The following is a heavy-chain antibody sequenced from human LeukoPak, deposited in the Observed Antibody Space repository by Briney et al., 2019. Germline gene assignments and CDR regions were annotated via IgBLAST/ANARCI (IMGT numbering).Heavy chain of an antibody. J-gene: IGHJ4*02. Sequence: GGSLRLSCAASGFTFSSYGMHWVRQAPGKGLEWVAVIWYDGSNKYYADSVKGRFTISRDNSTNTLYLQMNSLRAEDTAVYYCARILGDYYDSSGSYFDYWGQGTLVTVSS. CDR3: ARILGDYYDSSGSYFDY. D-gene: IGHD3-22*01. V-gene: IGHV3-33*01. CDR2: IWYDGSNK. CDR1: GFTFSSYG.